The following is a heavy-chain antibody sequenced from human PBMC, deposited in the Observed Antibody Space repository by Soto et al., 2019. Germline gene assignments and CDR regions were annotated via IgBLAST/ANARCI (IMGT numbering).Heavy chain of an antibody. CDR2: ISSSGTTI. CDR3: ARDPLHYGSGFAY. J-gene: IGHJ4*02. CDR1: GFTFSDYY. D-gene: IGHD3-10*01. Sequence: PGGSLRLSCAASGFTFSDYYFSWIRQAPGKGLEWVSYISSSGTTIYYADSVKGRFTISRDNAKNSLYLQMNSLRAEDTAVYYCARDPLHYGSGFAYWGQGTLVTVSS. V-gene: IGHV3-11*01.